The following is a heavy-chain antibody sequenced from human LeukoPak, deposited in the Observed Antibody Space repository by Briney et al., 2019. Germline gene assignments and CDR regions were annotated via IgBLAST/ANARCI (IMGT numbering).Heavy chain of an antibody. CDR3: AKAIHHDFWPYGMDV. Sequence: GGSLRLSCAASGFTFDDYAMHWVRQAPGKGLEWVSGISWNSGSIGYADSVKGRFTISRDNAKNSLYLQMNSLRAEDTALYYCAKAIHHDFWPYGMDVWGQGTTVTVSS. V-gene: IGHV3-9*01. J-gene: IGHJ6*02. CDR1: GFTFDDYA. D-gene: IGHD3-3*01. CDR2: ISWNSGSI.